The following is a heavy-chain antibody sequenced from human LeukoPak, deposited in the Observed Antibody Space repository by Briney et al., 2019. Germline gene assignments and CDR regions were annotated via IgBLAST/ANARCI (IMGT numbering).Heavy chain of an antibody. Sequence: GGSLRLSCAASGFTVSSNYMSWVRHAPGKGLEWFSVIYSGGSTYYADSVKGRFTISRHNSKNTLYLQMNSLRAEDTAVYYCAAWNYYDSSGYPYYFDYWGQGTLVTVSS. CDR3: AAWNYYDSSGYPYYFDY. CDR2: IYSGGST. J-gene: IGHJ4*02. D-gene: IGHD3-22*01. CDR1: GFTVSSNY. V-gene: IGHV3-53*04.